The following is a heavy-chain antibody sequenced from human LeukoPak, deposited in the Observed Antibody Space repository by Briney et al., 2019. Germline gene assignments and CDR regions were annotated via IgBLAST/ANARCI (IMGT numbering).Heavy chain of an antibody. J-gene: IGHJ4*02. CDR1: GLTFNKYW. Sequence: GGSLRLSCAAFGLTFNKYWMMWVRQAPGKGPEWVANINEDGNKKYYVDSVKGRFTISRDNGKNSLSLQMNSLRAEDTAVYYCARVGYSGSPGDYWGQGTLVTVSS. CDR2: INEDGNKK. D-gene: IGHD1-26*01. CDR3: ARVGYSGSPGDY. V-gene: IGHV3-7*01.